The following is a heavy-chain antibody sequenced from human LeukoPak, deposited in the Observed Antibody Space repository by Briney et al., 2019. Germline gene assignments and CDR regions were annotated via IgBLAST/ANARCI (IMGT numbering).Heavy chain of an antibody. Sequence: PGGSLRLSCAASGFTFSSYGMYWVRQAPGKGLEWVAFIRYDGSDKYYADSVKGRFTISRDNSKNTLYLQMNSLRAEDTAVYYCARAMVRGGAHYYYYMDVWGKGTTVTISS. CDR2: IRYDGSDK. CDR1: GFTFSSYG. J-gene: IGHJ6*03. D-gene: IGHD3-10*01. CDR3: ARAMVRGGAHYYYYMDV. V-gene: IGHV3-30*02.